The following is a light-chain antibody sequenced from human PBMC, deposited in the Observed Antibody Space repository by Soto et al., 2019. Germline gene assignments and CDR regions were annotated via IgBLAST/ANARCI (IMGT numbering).Light chain of an antibody. V-gene: IGKV1-33*01. J-gene: IGKJ2*01. Sequence: DIQMTQSPSSLSASVGDRVTITCQASQDISKYLNWYQQKPGKAPKLLIYDASNLETGVPSRFSGGGSGTDFTFTISSLQPEDIATYYCQQYDNPRYTFGQGTKVDIK. CDR2: DAS. CDR3: QQYDNPRYT. CDR1: QDISKY.